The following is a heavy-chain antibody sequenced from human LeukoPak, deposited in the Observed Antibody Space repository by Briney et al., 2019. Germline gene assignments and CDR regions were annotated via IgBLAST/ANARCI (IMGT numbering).Heavy chain of an antibody. CDR1: GFTFSNYA. Sequence: GESLRLSCAASGFTFSNYAMSWVRQAPGKGLDWVSGISGSGIGTYYADSVKGRFTISRDNSKNTLYLQMNSLTAEDTAVYFCAGRHSISWFFDNWGQGTLVTVSP. J-gene: IGHJ4*02. D-gene: IGHD6-13*01. CDR3: AGRHSISWFFDN. V-gene: IGHV3-23*01. CDR2: ISGSGIGT.